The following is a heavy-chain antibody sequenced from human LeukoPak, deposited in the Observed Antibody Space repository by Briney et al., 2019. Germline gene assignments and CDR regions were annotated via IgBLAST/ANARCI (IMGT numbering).Heavy chain of an antibody. Sequence: SETLSLTCTVSGGSISSSSYYWGWIRQPPGKGLEWIGTIFHNGNTYYNPSLKSRVTISVDTSKNQFSLKPSSVTAADTAVYYCANLGGSAYYDFRAFDIWGQGTMVTVSS. CDR2: IFHNGNT. CDR3: ANLGGSAYYDFRAFDI. D-gene: IGHD3-3*01. CDR1: GGSISSSSYY. V-gene: IGHV4-39*01. J-gene: IGHJ3*02.